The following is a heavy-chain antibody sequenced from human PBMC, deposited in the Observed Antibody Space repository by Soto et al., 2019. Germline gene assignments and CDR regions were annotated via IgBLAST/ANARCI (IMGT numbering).Heavy chain of an antibody. CDR2: ISAYNGNT. Sequence: ASVKLSCTASGYTFTSYGISWVRQAPGQGLEWMGWISAYNGNTNYAQKLQGRVTMTTDTSTSTAYMELRSLRSDDTAVYYCARDGIVVVPAAITHFDYWGQGTLVTVSS. J-gene: IGHJ4*02. D-gene: IGHD2-2*01. CDR3: ARDGIVVVPAAITHFDY. CDR1: GYTFTSYG. V-gene: IGHV1-18*01.